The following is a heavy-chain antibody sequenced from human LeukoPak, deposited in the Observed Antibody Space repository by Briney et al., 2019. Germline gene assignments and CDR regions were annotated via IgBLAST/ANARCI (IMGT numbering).Heavy chain of an antibody. CDR3: ARDYCGGDCYEGPESDDAFDI. D-gene: IGHD2-21*01. Sequence: SQTLSLTCTVSGGSISSGDYYWSWIRQPPGKGLEWIGYIYYSGSTYYNPSLKSRVTISVDTSKNQFSLKLSSVTAADTAVYYCARDYCGGDCYEGPESDDAFDIWGQGTMVTVSS. V-gene: IGHV4-30-4*08. CDR2: IYYSGST. J-gene: IGHJ3*02. CDR1: GGSISSGDYY.